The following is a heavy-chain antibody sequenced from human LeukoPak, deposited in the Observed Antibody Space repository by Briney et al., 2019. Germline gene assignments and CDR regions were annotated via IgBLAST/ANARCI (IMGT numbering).Heavy chain of an antibody. D-gene: IGHD2-15*01. Sequence: GASVKVSCKASGGTFSSYAISWVRQAPGQGLEWMGGIIPIFGTANYAQKFQGRVTITADESTSTAYMELSSLRSEDTAVYYCARDRYCSGGSCYHWFDPWGQGTLVTVSS. CDR1: GGTFSSYA. V-gene: IGHV1-69*13. J-gene: IGHJ5*02. CDR2: IIPIFGTA. CDR3: ARDRYCSGGSCYHWFDP.